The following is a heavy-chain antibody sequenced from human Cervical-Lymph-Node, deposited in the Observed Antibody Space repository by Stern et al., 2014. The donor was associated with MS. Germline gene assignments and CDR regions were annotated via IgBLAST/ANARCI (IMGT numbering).Heavy chain of an antibody. CDR1: GGSISSTSYY. Sequence: QVQLQESGPGLVKPSETLSLTCTVSGGSISSTSYYWAWIRQPPGKGLEWVGSMNEGGSLNNNPSLKRRFTITEDRTKNEFPLKLSAVAAADTAVYYCAKGDSFDPWGQGTLVTVSS. CDR3: AKGDSFDP. V-gene: IGHV4-39*01. D-gene: IGHD3-16*01. J-gene: IGHJ5*02. CDR2: MNEGGSL.